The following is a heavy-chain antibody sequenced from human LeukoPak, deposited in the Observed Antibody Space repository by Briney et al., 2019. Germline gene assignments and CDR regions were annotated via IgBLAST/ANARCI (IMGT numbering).Heavy chain of an antibody. V-gene: IGHV3-66*01. CDR3: TLLWPHSD. CDR1: GFTVSSNY. D-gene: IGHD3-10*01. J-gene: IGHJ4*02. CDR2: IYSGGST. Sequence: GGSLRLSCAASGFTVSSNYMSWVRQAPGKGLEWVSVIYSGGSTYYADSVKGRFTISRDNSKNTLYLQMNSLRAEDTAVYYSTLLWPHSDWGQGTLVTVSS.